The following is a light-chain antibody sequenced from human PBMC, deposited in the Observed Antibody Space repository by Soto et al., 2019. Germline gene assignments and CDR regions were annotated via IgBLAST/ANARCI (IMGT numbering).Light chain of an antibody. CDR3: QQYNSYPAH. V-gene: IGKV1-5*01. CDR2: DAS. Sequence: DIQMTQSPSTLSASVGDRVTITCRASQSISSWLAWYQQKPGKAPKLLIYDASSLESGVPSRFSGSGSGTEFTLTISSLQPDDFATYYCQQYNSYPAHFGQGTKVDIK. CDR1: QSISSW. J-gene: IGKJ2*01.